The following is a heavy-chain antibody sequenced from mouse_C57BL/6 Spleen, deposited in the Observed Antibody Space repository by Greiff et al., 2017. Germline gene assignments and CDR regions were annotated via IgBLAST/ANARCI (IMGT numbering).Heavy chain of an antibody. J-gene: IGHJ3*01. Sequence: EVHLVESGGGLVKPGGSLKLSCAASGFTFSSYAMSWVRQTPEKRLEWVATISDGGSYTYYPDNVKGRFTISRDNAKNNLYLQMSHLKSEDTAMYYCARNCDGYYVWFAYWGQGTLVTVSA. CDR1: GFTFSSYA. CDR3: ARNCDGYYVWFAY. V-gene: IGHV5-4*01. D-gene: IGHD2-3*01. CDR2: ISDGGSYT.